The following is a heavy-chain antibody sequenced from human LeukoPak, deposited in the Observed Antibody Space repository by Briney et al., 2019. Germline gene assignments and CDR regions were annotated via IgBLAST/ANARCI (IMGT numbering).Heavy chain of an antibody. D-gene: IGHD3-16*01. J-gene: IGHJ4*01. CDR1: GGSISSNNYY. CDR2: INYSGSF. V-gene: IGHV4-39*01. Sequence: SETLSLTCTISGGSISSNNYYWGWIRQPPGKGLEWIGSINYSGSFYYNPSLQSRGTISIETSKNQVSLKVNSVTAADTAVYYCARGRDYVWGDWGQGTLVIVSS. CDR3: ARGRDYVWGD.